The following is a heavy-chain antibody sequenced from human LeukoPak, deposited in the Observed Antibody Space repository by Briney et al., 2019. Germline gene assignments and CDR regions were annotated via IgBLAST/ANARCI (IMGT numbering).Heavy chain of an antibody. CDR3: ARGGSSSGRIDY. V-gene: IGHV4-59*01. D-gene: IGHD6-6*01. CDR1: GGSISSYY. CDR2: IYYSGST. Sequence: SETLSLTCTVSGGSISSYYWSWIRQPLGKGLEWIGYIYYSGSTNYNPSLKSRVTISVDTSKNQFSLKLSSVTAADTAVYYCARGGSSSGRIDYWGQGTLVTVSS. J-gene: IGHJ4*02.